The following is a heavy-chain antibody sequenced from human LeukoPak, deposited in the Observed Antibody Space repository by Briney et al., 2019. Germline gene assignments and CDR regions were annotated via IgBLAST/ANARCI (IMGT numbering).Heavy chain of an antibody. Sequence: GGSLRLSCAASGFTFSSYWMHWVRQAPGKGLVWVSRINSDGSSTSYADSVEGRFTISRDNAKNTLYLQMNSLRAEDTAVYYCARGRGSTSRPNWFDPWGQGTLVTVSS. CDR3: ARGRGSTSRPNWFDP. CDR1: GFTFSSYW. V-gene: IGHV3-74*01. D-gene: IGHD2-2*01. CDR2: INSDGSST. J-gene: IGHJ5*02.